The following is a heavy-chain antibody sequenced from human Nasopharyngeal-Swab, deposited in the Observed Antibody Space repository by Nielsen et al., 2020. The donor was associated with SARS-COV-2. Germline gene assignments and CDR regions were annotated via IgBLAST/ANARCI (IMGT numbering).Heavy chain of an antibody. V-gene: IGHV4-34*01. CDR1: GGSFSGYY. Sequence: SETLSLTCAVYGGSFSGYYWSWIRQPPGKGLDWIGEINHSGSTNYNPSLKSRLTISVDTSKNQFSLRLISVTAADTAVYYCARVRGTGTSYGAFNIWGQGTKVTVSS. D-gene: IGHD1-1*01. CDR2: INHSGST. CDR3: ARVRGTGTSYGAFNI. J-gene: IGHJ3*02.